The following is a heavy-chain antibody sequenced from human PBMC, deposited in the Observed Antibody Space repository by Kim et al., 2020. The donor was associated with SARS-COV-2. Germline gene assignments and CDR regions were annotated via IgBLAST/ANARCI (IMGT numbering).Heavy chain of an antibody. CDR2: ISCYNGDT. D-gene: IGHD3-22*01. CDR3: ARDPSGSSGRSIYFDS. Sequence: ASVKVSCKASGYTFTRHGISWMRQAPGQGLEWMGWISCYNGDTKYPENLQGRVTMTTETSTSTAYMELGSLGSDDTAVYFCARDPSGSSGRSIYFDSWGQGTLVTVSS. CDR1: GYTFTRHG. J-gene: IGHJ4*02. V-gene: IGHV1-18*01.